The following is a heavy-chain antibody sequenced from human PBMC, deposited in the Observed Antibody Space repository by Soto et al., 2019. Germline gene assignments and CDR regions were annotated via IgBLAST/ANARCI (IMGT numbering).Heavy chain of an antibody. J-gene: IGHJ6*02. Sequence: PGGSLRLSCAASGFTFSNYKMNWVRQAPGKGLEWVAVISYDGSNKYYADSVKGRFTISRDNSKNTLYLQMNSLRAEDTAVYYCAKDPGRELYYYYGMDVWGQGTTVTVSS. CDR2: ISYDGSNK. CDR3: AKDPGRELYYYYGMDV. D-gene: IGHD1-26*01. CDR1: GFTFSNYK. V-gene: IGHV3-30*18.